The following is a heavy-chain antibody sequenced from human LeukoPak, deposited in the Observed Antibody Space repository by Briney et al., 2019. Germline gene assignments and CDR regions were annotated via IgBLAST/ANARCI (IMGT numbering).Heavy chain of an antibody. CDR3: ARYSSGWYLYNWFDP. D-gene: IGHD6-19*01. J-gene: IGHJ5*02. Sequence: SETLSLTCAVYGGSFSGYYWSWIRQPPGKGLEWIGEINHSGSTNYNPSLKSRVTISVDTSKNQFSLKLSSVTAADTAVYYCARYSSGWYLYNWFDPWGQGTLVTVSS. V-gene: IGHV4-34*01. CDR2: INHSGST. CDR1: GGSFSGYY.